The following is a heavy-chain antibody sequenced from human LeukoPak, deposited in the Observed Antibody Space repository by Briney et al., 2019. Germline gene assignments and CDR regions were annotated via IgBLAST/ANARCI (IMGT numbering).Heavy chain of an antibody. CDR1: GFTFRRYE. CDR3: ARANYYDISGYDY. CDR2: IASSGSTI. V-gene: IGHV3-48*03. J-gene: IGHJ4*02. D-gene: IGHD3-22*01. Sequence: GGSRRLSCEASGFTFRRYEINWVRQAPGKGLKWVSYIASSGSTIYYADSVKGRFTISRDNAKNSLYLQMNSLRAEDTAVYYCARANYYDISGYDYWGQGTLVTVSS.